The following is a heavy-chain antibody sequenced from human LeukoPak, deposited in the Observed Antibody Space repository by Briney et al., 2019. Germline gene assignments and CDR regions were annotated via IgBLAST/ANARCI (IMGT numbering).Heavy chain of an antibody. CDR3: AKDGTSYYHIYY. Sequence: GGSLRLSCAASGFTSGNYAMTWVRQAPGKGLEWVSILSDSGVYTYYADSVKGRFTVSRDDSKNTLYLQMNSLRGDDTAVYYCAKDGTSYYHIYYWGQGTLVTVSS. J-gene: IGHJ4*02. CDR1: GFTSGNYA. V-gene: IGHV3-23*01. CDR2: LSDSGVYT. D-gene: IGHD3-9*01.